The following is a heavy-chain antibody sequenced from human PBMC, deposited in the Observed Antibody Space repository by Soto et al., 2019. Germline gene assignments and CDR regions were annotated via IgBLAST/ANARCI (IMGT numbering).Heavy chain of an antibody. Sequence: SETLSLTCTVSGGSISSYYWSWIRQPPGKGLEWIGYIYYSGSTNYNPSLKSRVTISVDTSKNQFSLKLSSVTAADTAVYYCARVSFTIFGVATGDYYMDVWGKGTTVTVSS. V-gene: IGHV4-59*01. D-gene: IGHD3-3*01. CDR3: ARVSFTIFGVATGDYYMDV. J-gene: IGHJ6*03. CDR2: IYYSGST. CDR1: GGSISSYY.